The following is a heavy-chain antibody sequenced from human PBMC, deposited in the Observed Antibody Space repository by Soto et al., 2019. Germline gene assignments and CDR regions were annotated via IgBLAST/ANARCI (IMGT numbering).Heavy chain of an antibody. CDR2: ISWNSGSI. Sequence: GGSLRLSCAASGFTFDDYAMHWVRQAPGKGLEWVSGISWNSGSIGYADSVKGRFTISRDNAKNSLYLQMNSLRAEDTALYYCAKDSSCSSTSCYSGYYYMDVWGKGTTVTVSS. D-gene: IGHD2-2*01. V-gene: IGHV3-9*01. CDR3: AKDSSCSSTSCYSGYYYMDV. CDR1: GFTFDDYA. J-gene: IGHJ6*03.